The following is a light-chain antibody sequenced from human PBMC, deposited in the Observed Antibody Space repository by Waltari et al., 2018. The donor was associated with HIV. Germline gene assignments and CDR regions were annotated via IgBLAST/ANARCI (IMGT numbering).Light chain of an antibody. CDR2: PAS. J-gene: IGKJ1*01. V-gene: IGKV1-12*02. Sequence: DIQMTQSPSSVSASVGDTVTITCRASEGIAIWLAWYQQKPGEAPNHLIYPASSLQTGVPSRFSGSESGTDFTLTISSLQPEDFATYYCQQANSFPWTFGQGTKVEIK. CDR3: QQANSFPWT. CDR1: EGIAIW.